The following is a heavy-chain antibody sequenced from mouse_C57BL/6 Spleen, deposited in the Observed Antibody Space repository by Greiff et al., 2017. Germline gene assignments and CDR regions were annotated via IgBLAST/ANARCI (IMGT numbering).Heavy chain of an antibody. V-gene: IGHV5-9*01. CDR2: ISGGGGNT. D-gene: IGHD1-1*01. CDR1: GFTFSSYT. Sequence: EVKVVESGGGLVKPGGSLKPSCAAPGFTFSSYTMSWVRQTPEKRLEWVATISGGGGNTYYPDSVKGRFTISRDNAKNTLYLQMSSPRSEDTALYYCARLLNYYGAGMDYWGQGTSVTVSS. J-gene: IGHJ4*01. CDR3: ARLLNYYGAGMDY.